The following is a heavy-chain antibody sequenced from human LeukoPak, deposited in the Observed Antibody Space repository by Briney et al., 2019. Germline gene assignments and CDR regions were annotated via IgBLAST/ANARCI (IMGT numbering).Heavy chain of an antibody. CDR1: GFTFSSYV. J-gene: IGHJ4*02. D-gene: IGHD1-26*01. V-gene: IGHV3-30*14. CDR3: ARVGEGAAKD. Sequence: GGSLRLSCAASGFTFSSYVMYWVRQAPGKGLEWVAAISNDGSNKYYADSAKGRFTISRDNSKNRLYLQMNSLRAEDTAVYYCARVGEGAAKDWGQGTLVTVSS. CDR2: ISNDGSNK.